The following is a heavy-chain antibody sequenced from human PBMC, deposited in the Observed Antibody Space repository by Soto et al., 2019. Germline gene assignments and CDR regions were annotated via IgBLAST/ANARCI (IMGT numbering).Heavy chain of an antibody. D-gene: IGHD6-13*01. J-gene: IGHJ4*02. CDR1: AYTFTSYG. Sequence: SCKASAYTFTSYGMHWVRQAPGKGLEWVAVIWYDGSNKYYADSVKGRFTISRDNSKNTLYLQMNSLRAEDTAVYYCARDPSYSSSEAYYFDYWGQGTLVTVSS. V-gene: IGHV3-33*08. CDR2: IWYDGSNK. CDR3: ARDPSYSSSEAYYFDY.